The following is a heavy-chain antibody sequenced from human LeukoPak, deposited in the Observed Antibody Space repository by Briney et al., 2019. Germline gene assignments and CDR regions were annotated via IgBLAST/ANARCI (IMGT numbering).Heavy chain of an antibody. D-gene: IGHD2-2*01. CDR2: ISGDGGST. CDR3: ARRSYDSYYGLDV. CDR1: GFTFDDYA. V-gene: IGHV3-43*02. Sequence: GGSLRLSCAASGFTFDDYAMHWVRQAPGKGLEWVSLISGDGGSTYYADSVRGRFTISRDNSKNSLYLQMDSLRTEDTASYYCARRSYDSYYGLDVWGQGTTVTVS. J-gene: IGHJ6*02.